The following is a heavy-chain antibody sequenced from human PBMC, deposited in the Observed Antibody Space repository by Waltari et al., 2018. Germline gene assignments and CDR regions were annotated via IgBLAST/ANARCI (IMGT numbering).Heavy chain of an antibody. Sequence: QLVESGGGLVKPGASLRLSCVAPGYPFNDAWMSWVRQAPGKGLEWVGRIKREIDGGTAEYVESVKDRFTISRDDSKNTLYLQMNGLKSEDSAVYFCVRESFGNDIWGQGTLVTVSS. CDR1: GYPFNDAW. J-gene: IGHJ4*02. CDR2: IKREIDGGTA. V-gene: IGHV3-15*01. D-gene: IGHD3-10*01. CDR3: VRESFGNDI.